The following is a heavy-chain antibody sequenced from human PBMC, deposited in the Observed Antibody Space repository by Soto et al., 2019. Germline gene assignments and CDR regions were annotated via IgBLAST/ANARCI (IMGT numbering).Heavy chain of an antibody. D-gene: IGHD2-15*01. V-gene: IGHV1-69*08. CDR2: IIPIFDIA. CDR3: AKEPDCSGDRCYSLNYFDY. Sequence: QGQLVQSGAEVRKPGSSVQVSCKASGGSLSSYTLSWVRQAPGQGLEWMGRIIPIFDIANYAQKFQGRVTITADKSTNTAYMELSSLRSEDTAVYYCAKEPDCSGDRCYSLNYFDYWGQGTLVTVSS. CDR1: GGSLSSYT. J-gene: IGHJ4*02.